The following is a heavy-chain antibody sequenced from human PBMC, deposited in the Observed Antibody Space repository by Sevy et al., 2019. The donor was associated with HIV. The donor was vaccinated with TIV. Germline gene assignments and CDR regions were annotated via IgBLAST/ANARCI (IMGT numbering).Heavy chain of an antibody. CDR2: ISRYDT. J-gene: IGHJ4*02. CDR3: ATTKDYYESSGYPFDY. CDR1: GYTFTNYF. D-gene: IGHD3-22*01. V-gene: IGHV1-18*01. Sequence: ASVKVSCKTSGYTFTNYFITWVRQAPGQGLEWMGRISRYDTNYAQKFQGRVTMTEDRSTDTAYMDLSSLRSEDTAVYYCATTKDYYESSGYPFDYWGQGTLVTVSS.